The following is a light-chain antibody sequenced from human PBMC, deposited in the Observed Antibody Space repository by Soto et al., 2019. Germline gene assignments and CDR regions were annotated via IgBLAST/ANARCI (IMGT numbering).Light chain of an antibody. CDR3: RSYTSSSTLYV. V-gene: IGLV2-14*01. CDR1: SSDVGGYNY. CDR2: EVS. J-gene: IGLJ1*01. Sequence: QSALTQPASVSGSPGQSITISCTGTSSDVGGYNYVSWYQQHPGKAPKLMIYEVSNRPSGVSNRFSGSKSGNTASLTISGLQDEDEADYCCRSYTSSSTLYVFGTGTKVTVL.